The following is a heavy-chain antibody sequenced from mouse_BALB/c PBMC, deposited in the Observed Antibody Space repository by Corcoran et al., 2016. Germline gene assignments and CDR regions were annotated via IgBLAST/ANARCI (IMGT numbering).Heavy chain of an antibody. J-gene: IGHJ4*01. CDR3: ARGDYAMDY. CDR2: INPYNDGT. V-gene: IGHV1S136*01. CDR1: GYTFTSYV. Sequence: EVQLQQSGPELVKPGASVKMSCKASGYTFTSYVMHWVKQKPGQGLEWIGYINPYNDGTKYNEKLKGKATLTSDKSSSTAYRELSSLTSEDSAVYYCARGDYAMDYWGQGTSVTVSS.